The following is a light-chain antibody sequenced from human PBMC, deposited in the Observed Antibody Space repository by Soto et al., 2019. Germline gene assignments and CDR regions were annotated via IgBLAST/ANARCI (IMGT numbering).Light chain of an antibody. CDR3: QQYNSWTTIT. CDR2: GAS. CDR1: QSISSK. V-gene: IGKV3-15*01. J-gene: IGKJ5*01. Sequence: EIVMTQSPATLSVSPGERATLSCRASQSISSKLGWYQQRPGQAPRLLIYGASTKATGIPARFSGSRSGTEFTLNISSLQSEDSAVYYCQQYNSWTTITVGQGTRLETK.